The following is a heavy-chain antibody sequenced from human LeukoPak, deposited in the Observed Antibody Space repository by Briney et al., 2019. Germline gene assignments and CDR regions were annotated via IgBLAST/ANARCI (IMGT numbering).Heavy chain of an antibody. D-gene: IGHD6-13*01. CDR3: ARDLYQHHSYGLGIAAAGSDY. Sequence: ASVKVSCKASGYTFTGYYMHWVRQAPGQGLEWMGWINPNSGGTNYAQEFQGRVTMTRDTSISTAYMELSRLRSDDTAVYYCARDLYQHHSYGLGIAAAGSDYWGQGTLVTVSS. J-gene: IGHJ4*02. CDR2: INPNSGGT. V-gene: IGHV1-2*02. CDR1: GYTFTGYY.